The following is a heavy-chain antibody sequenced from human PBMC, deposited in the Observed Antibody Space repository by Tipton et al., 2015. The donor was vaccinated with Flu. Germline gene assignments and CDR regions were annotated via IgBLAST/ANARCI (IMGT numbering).Heavy chain of an antibody. CDR3: ARAGGTAVTTWNWFDP. D-gene: IGHD4-17*01. CDR1: GGSISSSSYY. Sequence: LRLSCTVSGGSISSSSYYWGWIRQPPGKGLEWIGSIYYSGSTYYNPSLKSRVTISVDTSKNQFSLKLSSVTAADTAVYYCARAGGTAVTTWNWFDPWGQGTLVTVSS. CDR2: IYYSGST. V-gene: IGHV4-39*07. J-gene: IGHJ5*02.